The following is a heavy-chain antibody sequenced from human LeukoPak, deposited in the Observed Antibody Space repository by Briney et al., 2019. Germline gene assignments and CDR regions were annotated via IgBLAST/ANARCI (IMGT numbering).Heavy chain of an antibody. Sequence: PGGSLRLSCAASGFTFSSYWMSWVRQAPGKGLEWVANIKQDGSEKYYVDSVKGRFTISRDNAKNSLYLQMNSLRAEDTAVYYCARCRYSYGRPPQPGDVWGQGTTVTVSS. CDR3: ARCRYSYGRPPQPGDV. D-gene: IGHD5-18*01. CDR1: GFTFSSYW. V-gene: IGHV3-7*01. CDR2: IKQDGSEK. J-gene: IGHJ6*02.